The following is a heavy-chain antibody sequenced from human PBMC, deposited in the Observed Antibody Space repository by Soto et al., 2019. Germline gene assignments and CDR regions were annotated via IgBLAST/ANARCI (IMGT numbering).Heavy chain of an antibody. J-gene: IGHJ5*02. D-gene: IGHD2-2*01. CDR1: GYTFTSYA. CDR2: INAGNGNT. V-gene: IGHV1-3*01. CDR3: ARIGPDCSSTSCYVANWFDP. Sequence: ASVKVSCKASGYTFTSYAMHWVRQAPGQRLEWMGWINAGNGNTKYSQKFQGRVTITRDTSASTAYMELSSLRSEDTAVYYCARIGPDCSSTSCYVANWFDPWGQGTLVTSPQ.